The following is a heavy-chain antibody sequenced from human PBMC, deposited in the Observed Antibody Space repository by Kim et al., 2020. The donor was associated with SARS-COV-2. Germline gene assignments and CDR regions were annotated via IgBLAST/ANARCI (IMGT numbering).Heavy chain of an antibody. D-gene: IGHD3-3*01. Sequence: GGSLRLSCSASGFTFSRYALHWVRQAPGKGLEWVAVISYDGDTQNYLDSVKGRFTISRDNSKNTLSLQMNSLRAEDTAVYYCTRDFGEGGVDYWGQGTLVTVSS. J-gene: IGHJ4*02. V-gene: IGHV3-30*04. CDR2: ISYDGDTQ. CDR3: TRDFGEGGVDY. CDR1: GFTFSRYA.